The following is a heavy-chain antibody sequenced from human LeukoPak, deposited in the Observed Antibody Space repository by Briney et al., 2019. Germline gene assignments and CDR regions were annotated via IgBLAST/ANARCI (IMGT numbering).Heavy chain of an antibody. J-gene: IGHJ5*02. Sequence: SETLSLTCTVSGGSISSGDYYWSWIRQPPGKGLEWIGYIHYSGSTYYGPFLKSRVTMSVDTSQNQFSLKRSSVTAADTAEYYCARGGGHCSGGNCYSLWFDPWGQGTLVTVSS. CDR2: IHYSGST. CDR3: ARGGGHCSGGNCYSLWFDP. D-gene: IGHD2-15*01. CDR1: GGSISSGDYY. V-gene: IGHV4-30-4*01.